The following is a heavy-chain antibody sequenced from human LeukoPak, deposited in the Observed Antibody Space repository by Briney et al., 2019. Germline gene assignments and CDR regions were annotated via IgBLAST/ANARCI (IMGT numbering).Heavy chain of an antibody. CDR1: GYTFSSYY. CDR2: INPSDGST. J-gene: IGHJ4*02. V-gene: IGHV1-46*01. Sequence: ASVKVSCKASGYTFSSYYMHWVRQAPGQGLEWMGIINPSDGSTSYAQKFQGRLTMTRDTSTSTVYMEMSSLRSEDTALYYCARDLVDGVGAPGAYWGQGALVTVSS. D-gene: IGHD1-26*01. CDR3: ARDLVDGVGAPGAY.